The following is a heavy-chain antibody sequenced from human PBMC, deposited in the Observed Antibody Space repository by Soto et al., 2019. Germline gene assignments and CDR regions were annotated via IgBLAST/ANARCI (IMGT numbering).Heavy chain of an antibody. CDR3: ATGPPAAVSFDY. CDR2: FDPENGET. V-gene: IGHV1-24*01. CDR1: GYSLMDLS. J-gene: IGHJ4*02. Sequence: GASVKLSCKVSGYSLMDLSMHWVRQAPGKGLEWMGGFDPENGETIYAQKFQGRVTMTEDTSTDTVYMQLSSLRSEDTAVYYCATGPPAAVSFDYWGQGTLVTVSS. D-gene: IGHD2-2*01.